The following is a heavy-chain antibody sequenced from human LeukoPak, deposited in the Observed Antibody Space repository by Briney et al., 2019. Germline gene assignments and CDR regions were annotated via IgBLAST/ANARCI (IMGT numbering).Heavy chain of an antibody. J-gene: IGHJ4*02. Sequence: GGSLRLSCSTFGLASGDYPITWLRQAPGKGLEWVGFIRSKAYGGTPDHAASIQGRFTISRDDSKNIAYLQMSSLKTEDTAIYYCTTYGTWIDYWGQGTLVTVSS. CDR2: IRSKAYGGTP. CDR1: GLASGDYP. D-gene: IGHD1-1*01. CDR3: TTYGTWIDY. V-gene: IGHV3-49*03.